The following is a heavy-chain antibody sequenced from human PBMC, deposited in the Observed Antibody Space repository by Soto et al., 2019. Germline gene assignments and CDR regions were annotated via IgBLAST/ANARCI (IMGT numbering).Heavy chain of an antibody. CDR3: ARDSGPSGWFDP. CDR2: IYYSGST. CDR1: GGSINSYY. V-gene: IGHV4-59*01. J-gene: IGHJ5*02. D-gene: IGHD1-26*01. Sequence: QVQLQESGPGLVKPAETLSLTCTVSGGSINSYYWSWIRQPPGKGLEWIGYIYYSGSTNYNPSLKSRVTISVDTSKNQFSLKLSSVTAADTAVYFCARDSGPSGWFDPWGQGTLVTVS.